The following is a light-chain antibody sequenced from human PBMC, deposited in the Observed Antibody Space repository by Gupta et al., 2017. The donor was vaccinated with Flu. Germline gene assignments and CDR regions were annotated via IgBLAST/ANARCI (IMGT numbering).Light chain of an antibody. Sequence: DRVTLTCRASQSIGSYLYWFQQKPGKAPKLLIYAASSLQSGVPSRFSGSGSGTDFTLTISSLQPEDFATYYCQQSYSTHPITFGQGTRLEIK. J-gene: IGKJ5*01. CDR1: QSIGSY. CDR3: QQSYSTHPIT. V-gene: IGKV1-39*01. CDR2: AAS.